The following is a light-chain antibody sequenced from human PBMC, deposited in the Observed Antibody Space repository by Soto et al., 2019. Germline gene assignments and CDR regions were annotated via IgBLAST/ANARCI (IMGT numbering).Light chain of an antibody. CDR3: QQYNSYSPT. CDR1: QSLSTW. CDR2: KAS. J-gene: IGKJ1*01. Sequence: DIQMTQSPSTLSASVGDRVTITCRASQSLSTWLAWYQQEPGKAPKLLIHKASSLQSGVPSRFSGSGSGTDFSLTFSCLDPDDFASYYCQQYNSYSPTFGLGTRVEIK. V-gene: IGKV1-5*03.